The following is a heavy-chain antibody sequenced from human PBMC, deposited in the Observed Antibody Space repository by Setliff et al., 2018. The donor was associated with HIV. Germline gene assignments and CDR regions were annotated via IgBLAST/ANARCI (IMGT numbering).Heavy chain of an antibody. V-gene: IGHV3-7*03. CDR2: IKKDGSDK. D-gene: IGHD3-22*01. J-gene: IGHJ4*01. CDR3: ASSRPPDDSSGYLDH. CDR1: GLTFSNSW. Sequence: GGSLRLSCAASGLTFSNSWMTWVRQAPGKGLEWVANIKKDGSDKFYVDSVKGRFAISRDNAKNSLNLEMNSLRAEDTAIYYCASSRPPDDSSGYLDHWGQGTLVTVSS.